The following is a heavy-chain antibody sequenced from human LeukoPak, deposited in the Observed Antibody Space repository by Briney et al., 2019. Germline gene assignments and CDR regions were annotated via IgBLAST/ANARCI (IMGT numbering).Heavy chain of an antibody. D-gene: IGHD5-12*01. CDR1: GFTFTTSW. Sequence: QTGGSLRLSCAASGFTFTTSWLSWVRQAPGKGLEWVANIKPDGSDKYYVDSVKGRFTISRDNAKSSLYLQMNSLRAEDTAVYYCASLSSIVATYWGQGTLVTVSS. V-gene: IGHV3-7*01. CDR2: IKPDGSDK. J-gene: IGHJ4*02. CDR3: ASLSSIVATY.